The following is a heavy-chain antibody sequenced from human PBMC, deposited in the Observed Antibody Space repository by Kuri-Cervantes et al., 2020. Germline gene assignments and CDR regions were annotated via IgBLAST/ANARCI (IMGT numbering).Heavy chain of an antibody. V-gene: IGHV3-33*01. J-gene: IGHJ6*02. CDR2: IWYDGSNK. CDR1: GFTFSSYG. D-gene: IGHD6-13*01. Sequence: GESLKISCAASGFTFSSYGMHWVRQAPGKGLEWVAVIWYDGSNKYYADFVKGRFTISRDNSKNTLYLQMNSLRAEDTAVYYCARDREGMSGMDVWGQGTTVTVYS. CDR3: ARDREGMSGMDV.